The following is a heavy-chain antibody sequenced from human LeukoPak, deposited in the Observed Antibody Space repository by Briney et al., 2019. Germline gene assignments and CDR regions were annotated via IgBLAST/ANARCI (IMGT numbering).Heavy chain of an antibody. V-gene: IGHV3-72*01. J-gene: IGHJ4*02. Sequence: GRSLRLSCAASGFTFSNHYMDWVRQAPGKGLEWVGRIRMKANASTTEFAASVKGRFTISRDDSKNSLYLQMNSLKTEDTAVYYCIRVSQLYYFDSWGQGTLVTVSS. CDR3: IRVSQLYYFDS. CDR1: GFTFSNHY. D-gene: IGHD1-1*01. CDR2: IRMKANASTT.